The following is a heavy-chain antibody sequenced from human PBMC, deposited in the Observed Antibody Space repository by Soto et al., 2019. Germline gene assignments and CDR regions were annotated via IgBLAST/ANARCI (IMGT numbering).Heavy chain of an antibody. CDR3: ARDRYFYDSAGYYRTLDS. D-gene: IGHD3-22*01. Sequence: PSEPLSLTSTSSGGSFNNDYWTGIRQSPGKGLEWIGYIFHSGITDYNPSVKSRVTISIDKSKNLFSLKLTSVTAADTAVYYCARDRYFYDSAGYYRTLDSWGQGILVTAPQ. J-gene: IGHJ5*01. V-gene: IGHV4-59*01. CDR1: GGSFNNDY. CDR2: IFHSGIT.